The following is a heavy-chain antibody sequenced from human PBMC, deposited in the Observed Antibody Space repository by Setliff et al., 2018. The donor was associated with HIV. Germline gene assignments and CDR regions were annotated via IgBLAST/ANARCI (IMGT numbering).Heavy chain of an antibody. CDR1: GGSISSGGYY. Sequence: PSETLSLTCTVSGGSISSGGYYWSWIRQHPGKGLEWIGYVYYSGSTYYNPSLKSRVTISVDTSKNQFSLKLSSVTAADTAVYYCASAPRGYSYGYGGWFDPWGQGTLVTVS. D-gene: IGHD5-18*01. CDR2: VYYSGST. J-gene: IGHJ5*02. V-gene: IGHV4-31*03. CDR3: ASAPRGYSYGYGGWFDP.